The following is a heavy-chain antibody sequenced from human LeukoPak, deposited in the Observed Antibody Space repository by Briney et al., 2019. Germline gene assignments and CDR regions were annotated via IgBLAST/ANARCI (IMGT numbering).Heavy chain of an antibody. J-gene: IGHJ5*02. Sequence: GGSLRLSCAASGFIFTKYWMSWVRQAPGKGLEWVAVISYDGSNKYYADSVKGRFTISRDNSKNTLYLQMNSLRAEDTAVYYCARDSGITMVRGVMDWFDPWGQGTLVTVSS. CDR1: GFIFTKYW. V-gene: IGHV3-30*03. D-gene: IGHD3-10*01. CDR2: ISYDGSNK. CDR3: ARDSGITMVRGVMDWFDP.